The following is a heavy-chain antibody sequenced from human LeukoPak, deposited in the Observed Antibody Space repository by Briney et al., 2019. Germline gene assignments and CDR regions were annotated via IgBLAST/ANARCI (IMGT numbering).Heavy chain of an antibody. CDR2: IYTTGST. CDR3: ARFYGRFGLSYIDY. J-gene: IGHJ4*02. D-gene: IGHD3-10*01. CDR1: GGSISSGFYY. V-gene: IGHV4-61*09. Sequence: PSETLSLTCTVSGGSISSGFYYWSWIRQPAGKGLEWIGHIYTTGSTNYNPSLKSRVTISVDTSKNQFSLKLSSVTAADTAVYYCARFYGRFGLSYIDYWGQGTLLTVSS.